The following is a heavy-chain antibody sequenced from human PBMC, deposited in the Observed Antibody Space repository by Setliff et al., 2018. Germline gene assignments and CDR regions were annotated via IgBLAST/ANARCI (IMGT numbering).Heavy chain of an antibody. CDR1: GGSISSGSDY. Sequence: PSETLSLTCSVSGGSISSGSDYWTWIRQPAGKGLEWIGHIYTRGITNYNPSLKSRVTISVDTSKNQFSLKVTSVTAADTAVYYCARAISGWYSAHYYYMDVWGKGTAVTVS. J-gene: IGHJ6*03. D-gene: IGHD6-19*01. CDR3: ARAISGWYSAHYYYMDV. CDR2: IYTRGIT. V-gene: IGHV4-61*09.